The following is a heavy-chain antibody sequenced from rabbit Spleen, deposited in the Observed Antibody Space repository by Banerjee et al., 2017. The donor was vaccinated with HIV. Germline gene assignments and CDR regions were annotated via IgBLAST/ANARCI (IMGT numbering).Heavy chain of an antibody. CDR2: IDPFFGTT. J-gene: IGHJ4*01. V-gene: IGHV1S7*01. CDR1: GFDFSSYY. Sequence: QLKESGGGLVQPGGSLKLSCKGSGFDFSSYYMSWVRQAPGKGLEWIGYIDPFFGTTYFASWVNGRFTISSDNAHNTVFLQLNSLTVADTATYFCARDGEGGDGYLNLWGPGTLVTVS. CDR3: ARDGEGGDGYLNL. D-gene: IGHD5-1*01.